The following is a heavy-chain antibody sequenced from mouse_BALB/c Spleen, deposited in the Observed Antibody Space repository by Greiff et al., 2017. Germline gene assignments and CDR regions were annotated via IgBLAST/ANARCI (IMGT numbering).Heavy chain of an antibody. Sequence: QVQLQQSGAELMKPGASVKISCKATGYTFSSYWIEWVKQRPGHGLEWIGEILPGSGSTNYNEKFKGKATFTADTSSNTAYMQLSSLTSEDSAVYYCARSVRLHDHYFDYWGQGTTLTVSS. J-gene: IGHJ2*01. CDR1: GYTFSSYW. V-gene: IGHV1-9*01. CDR2: ILPGSGST. D-gene: IGHD1-2*01. CDR3: ARSVRLHDHYFDY.